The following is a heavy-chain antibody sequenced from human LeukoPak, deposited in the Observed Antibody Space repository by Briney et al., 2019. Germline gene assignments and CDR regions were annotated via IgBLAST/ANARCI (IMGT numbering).Heavy chain of an antibody. J-gene: IGHJ5*02. V-gene: IGHV2-5*01. CDR1: GFSLSTSGVA. D-gene: IGHD2-2*01. CDR2: IYWNDDK. CDR3: AHYCSSTSCPIRYIFDP. Sequence: SGPTLVKPTQTLTLTCTFSGFSLSTSGVAVGWIRQPPGKALEWLAVIYWNDDKLYRPSLKNRLTITKDTSKNQVVLTMTNMDPVDTATYYCAHYCSSTSCPIRYIFDPWGQGTLVTVSS.